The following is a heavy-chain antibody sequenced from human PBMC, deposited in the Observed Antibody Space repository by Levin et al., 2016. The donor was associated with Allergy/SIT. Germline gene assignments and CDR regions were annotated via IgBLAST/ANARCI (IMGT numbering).Heavy chain of an antibody. D-gene: IGHD5-12*01. CDR3: ARARGDDAATIFAFDI. V-gene: IGHV1-46*01. J-gene: IGHJ3*02. Sequence: ASVKVSCKASGYTFTSYYMHWVRQAPGQGLEWMGIINPSGGSTSYAQKFQGRVTMTRDTSTSTVYMELSSLRSEDTAVYYCARARGDDAATIFAFDIWGQGTMVTVSS. CDR1: GYTFTSYY. CDR2: INPSGGST.